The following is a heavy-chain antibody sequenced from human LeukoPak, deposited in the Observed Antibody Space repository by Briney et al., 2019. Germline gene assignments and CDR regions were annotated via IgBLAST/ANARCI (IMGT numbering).Heavy chain of an antibody. J-gene: IGHJ4*02. D-gene: IGHD6-6*01. CDR1: GFTFSDYY. V-gene: IGHV3-11*04. Sequence: PEGSLRLSCAAAGFTFSDYYMHWIRQAPGKGLEWVSFISSGGGTIYYADSVRGRFTISRDNAKNSLYLQIHSLRAEDTAVYYCARDGSGRTSSSYFFDFWGQGTLVAVSS. CDR3: ARDGSGRTSSSYFFDF. CDR2: ISSGGGTI.